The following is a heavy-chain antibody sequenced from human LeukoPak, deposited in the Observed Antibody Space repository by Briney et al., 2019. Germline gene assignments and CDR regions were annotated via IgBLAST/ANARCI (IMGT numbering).Heavy chain of an antibody. J-gene: IGHJ4*02. D-gene: IGHD3-10*01. CDR2: ISGSGGST. CDR1: GFTFSSYG. CDR3: AKSGYYYGSGSFY. V-gene: IGHV3-23*01. Sequence: GGSLRLSCAASGFTFSSYGMHWVRQAPGKGLEWVSAISGSGGSTYYADSVKGRFTISRDNSKNTLYLQMNSLRAEDTAVYYCAKSGYYYGSGSFYWGQGTLVTVSS.